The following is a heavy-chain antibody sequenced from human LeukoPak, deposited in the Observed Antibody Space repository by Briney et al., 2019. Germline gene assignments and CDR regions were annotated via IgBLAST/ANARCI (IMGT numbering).Heavy chain of an antibody. CDR3: VRDGGVSGYDLLDY. D-gene: IGHD5-12*01. CDR1: GFSFSTYW. J-gene: IGHJ4*02. CDR2: INSDGSST. Sequence: GGSLRLSCAASGFSFSTYWMHWVRQAPGKGLVWVSRINSDGSSTSYADSVKGRLTISRDNAKNTLYLQLNSLRAEDTAVYYCVRDGGVSGYDLLDYWGQGTLVTVSS. V-gene: IGHV3-74*01.